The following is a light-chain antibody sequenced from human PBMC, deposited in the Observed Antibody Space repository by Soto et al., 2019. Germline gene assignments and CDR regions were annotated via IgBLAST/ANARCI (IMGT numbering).Light chain of an antibody. V-gene: IGLV2-14*01. Sequence: QSVLTQPASVSGSPGQSITSSCTGTSSDVGAYNYVSWYQQHPGEAPKLIIYGVTNRPSGVSYRFSGSKSDSTASLTMSGLQAEDEADYYCSSYSTSFFYVFGTGTKVTVL. CDR3: SSYSTSFFYV. J-gene: IGLJ1*01. CDR2: GVT. CDR1: SSDVGAYNY.